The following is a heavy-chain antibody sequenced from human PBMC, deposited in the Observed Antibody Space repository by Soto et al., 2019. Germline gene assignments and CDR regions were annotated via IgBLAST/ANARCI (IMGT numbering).Heavy chain of an antibody. J-gene: IGHJ5*02. V-gene: IGHV4-61*01. D-gene: IGHD3-16*01. CDR2: ISNSGIS. CDR1: GDSVTSVNYF. Sequence: SETLSLTCAVSGDSVTSVNYFWTWIRQPPGGGLEWIGYISNSGISKYNPSLKSRVALSQDTSKNQFSLNLHSVTAADTAVYLCGRGEGNADYADHLDAWGQGARGTVAA. CDR3: GRGEGNADYADHLDA.